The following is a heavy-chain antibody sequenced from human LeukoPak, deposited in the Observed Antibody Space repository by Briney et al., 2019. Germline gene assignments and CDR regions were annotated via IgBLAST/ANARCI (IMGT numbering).Heavy chain of an antibody. V-gene: IGHV4-59*01. D-gene: IGHD2/OR15-2a*01. CDR3: ARKNDFDI. J-gene: IGHJ3*02. CDR2: IYYSGNT. CDR1: GGSITSDH. Sequence: PSETLSLTCTVSGGSITSDHWNWIRQPPGKGLEWIGCIYYSGNTYYNPSLKSRVTISVDMSKNQSSLRLTSVTAADTAVYYCARKNDFDIWGQGTLVTVSS.